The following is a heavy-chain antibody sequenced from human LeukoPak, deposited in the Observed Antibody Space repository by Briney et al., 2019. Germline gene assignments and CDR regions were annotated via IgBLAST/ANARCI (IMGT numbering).Heavy chain of an antibody. CDR1: GYTFTSYG. D-gene: IGHD2-21*01. Sequence: ASVKVSCKASGYTFTSYGISWVRQSPGQGLEWMGWISAYNGNTNYAQKLQGRVTMTTDTSTSTAYMKLRSLRSDDTAVYYCARLADAESFQHWGQGTLVTVYS. J-gene: IGHJ1*01. V-gene: IGHV1-18*04. CDR3: ARLADAESFQH. CDR2: ISAYNGNT.